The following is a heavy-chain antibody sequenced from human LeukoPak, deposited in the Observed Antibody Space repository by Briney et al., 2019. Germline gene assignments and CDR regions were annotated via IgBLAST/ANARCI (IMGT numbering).Heavy chain of an antibody. V-gene: IGHV3-64*04. CDR3: AKRGYYYDRSGYYYFDY. Sequence: GGSLRLSCSASGFTFSDYAMHWVRQAPGKGLEYVSEISSNGGSTYYADSVKGRFTISRDNSKNTLYLQMNSLRAEDTAVYYCAKRGYYYDRSGYYYFDYWGQGTLVTVSS. J-gene: IGHJ4*02. D-gene: IGHD3-22*01. CDR1: GFTFSDYA. CDR2: ISSNGGST.